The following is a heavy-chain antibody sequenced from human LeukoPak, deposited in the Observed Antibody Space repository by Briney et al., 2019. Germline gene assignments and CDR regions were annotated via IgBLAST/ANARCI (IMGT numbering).Heavy chain of an antibody. J-gene: IGHJ3*02. D-gene: IGHD4-23*01. CDR1: GFTFNRYR. Sequence: GGSLRLSCAASGFTFNRYRMHWVRQAPGKGLEWVAVISYDGRYQFYADSVKGRFTVSRDNSKNTLYLQMNSLRAEDTAVYYCARGFSEDYGGNYHDAFDIWGQGTMVTVSS. CDR3: ARGFSEDYGGNYHDAFDI. CDR2: ISYDGRYQ. V-gene: IGHV3-30*04.